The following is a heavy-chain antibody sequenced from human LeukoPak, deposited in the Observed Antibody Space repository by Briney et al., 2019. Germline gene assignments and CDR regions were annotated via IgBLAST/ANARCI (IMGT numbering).Heavy chain of an antibody. J-gene: IGHJ3*02. V-gene: IGHV4-39*01. CDR2: IYYSGST. D-gene: IGHD1-26*01. CDR1: GGSISSSSYY. CDR3: ARHRGSYYVDAFDI. Sequence: PSETLSLTCTVSGGSISSSSYYWGWIRQPPGKGLEWIGSIYYSGSTYYNPSLKSRVTLSVDTSKTQFSLKLSSVTAADTAVYYCARHRGSYYVDAFDIWGQGTMVTVSS.